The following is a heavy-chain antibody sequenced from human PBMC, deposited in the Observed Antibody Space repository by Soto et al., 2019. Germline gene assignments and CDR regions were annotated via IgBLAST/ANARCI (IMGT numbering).Heavy chain of an antibody. J-gene: IGHJ6*02. CDR2: ISSSSSYI. CDR1: GFTFSSYS. D-gene: IGHD1-1*01. V-gene: IGHV3-21*01. Sequence: GSLRLSCAASGFTFSSYSMNWVRQAPGKGLEWVSSISSSSSYIYYADSVKGRFTISRDNAKNSLYLQMNSLRAEDTAVYYCAIDGIDSGGSPHSYYYYCMDVLGQGTTVTVSS. CDR3: AIDGIDSGGSPHSYYYYCMDV.